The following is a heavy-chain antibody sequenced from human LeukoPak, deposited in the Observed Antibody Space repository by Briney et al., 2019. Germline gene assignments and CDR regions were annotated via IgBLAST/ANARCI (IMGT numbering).Heavy chain of an antibody. D-gene: IGHD1-26*01. J-gene: IGHJ4*02. Sequence: SETLSLTCTVSGGSISSSSYYWGWIRQPPGKGLEWIGSIYSTGSTYYNPSLKSRVTISVDTSKNQFPLKLTSVTAADTAAYYCARQKGYSGSYYSSSHFDYWGQGALVSVSS. CDR2: IYSTGST. V-gene: IGHV4-39*01. CDR1: GGSISSSSYY. CDR3: ARQKGYSGSYYSSSHFDY.